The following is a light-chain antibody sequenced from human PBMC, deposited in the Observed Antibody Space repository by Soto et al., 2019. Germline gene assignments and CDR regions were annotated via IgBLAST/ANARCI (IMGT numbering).Light chain of an antibody. V-gene: IGLV2-14*01. CDR2: EVN. CDR3: TSCITDNTRCV. J-gene: IGLJ1*01. CDR1: SSDIGRYNY. Sequence: QSVLAQPASVSGSPGQSITISCTVTSSDIGRYNYVSWFQQHPGKVPKLGIFEVNYRPSGVSDRFSGSNSGNTASLTITGLPAEDAADYYCTSCITDNTRCVFGSGTQVTVL.